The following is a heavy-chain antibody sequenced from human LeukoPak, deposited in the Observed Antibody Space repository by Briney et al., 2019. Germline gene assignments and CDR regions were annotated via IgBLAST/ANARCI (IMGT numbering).Heavy chain of an antibody. CDR1: AGSVSSGGYY. J-gene: IGHJ6*03. CDR3: ASALYYFYMDV. CDR2: IYYSGST. V-gene: IGHV4-31*03. Sequence: SETLSLTCTVPAGSVSSGGYYWSWVRQHPGKGLEWIGYIYYSGSTYYNPSLKSRVTISLDTSKNHFSLTLSSVTAADTAVYYCASALYYFYMDVWGKGTTVTVSS.